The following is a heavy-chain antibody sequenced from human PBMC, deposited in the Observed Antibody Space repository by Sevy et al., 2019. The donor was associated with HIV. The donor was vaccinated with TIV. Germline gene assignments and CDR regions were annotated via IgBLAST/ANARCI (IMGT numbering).Heavy chain of an antibody. CDR3: ASSLRVDGRWGPPYGMDV. CDR1: GFIFSDRY. J-gene: IGHJ6*02. CDR2: ITSNGNTI. V-gene: IGHV3-11*01. Sequence: GGSLRLSCAASGFIFSDRYMNWIRQAPGKGLEWIAYITSNGNTIYYADSVKGRFTISRDNAKNSLFLQMNSLRAEDTAVYYCASSLRVDGRWGPPYGMDVWGQGTTVTVSS. D-gene: IGHD3-16*01.